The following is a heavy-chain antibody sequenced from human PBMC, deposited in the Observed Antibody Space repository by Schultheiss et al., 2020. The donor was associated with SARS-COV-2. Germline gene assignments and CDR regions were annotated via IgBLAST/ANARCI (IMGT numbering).Heavy chain of an antibody. CDR2: IDWDDDK. J-gene: IGHJ5*02. Sequence: SGPTLVKPTQTLTLTCTFSGFSLSTDGMCVSWIRQPPGKALEWLARIDWDDDKRYSPSLKSRLTITKDTSKNQVVLTMTNMDPVDTATYYCAHGAGRQYCGGDCYSRWFDPWGQGTLVTVSS. CDR3: AHGAGRQYCGGDCYSRWFDP. D-gene: IGHD2-21*02. CDR1: GFSLSTDGMC. V-gene: IGHV2-5*08.